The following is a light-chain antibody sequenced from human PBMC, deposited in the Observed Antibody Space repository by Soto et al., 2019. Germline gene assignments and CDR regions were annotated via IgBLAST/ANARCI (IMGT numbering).Light chain of an antibody. J-gene: IGLJ3*02. V-gene: IGLV2-8*01. Sequence: QSALTQPPSASGSPGQSVTISCTGTSSDVGGYNYVSWYQQHPGKAPKLMIYEVSKRPSGVPDRFSGSKSGNTASLTVSGLQAEDEADYYRRSNAGSNNPHWVFGGGTKLTVL. CDR3: RSNAGSNNPHWV. CDR2: EVS. CDR1: SSDVGGYNY.